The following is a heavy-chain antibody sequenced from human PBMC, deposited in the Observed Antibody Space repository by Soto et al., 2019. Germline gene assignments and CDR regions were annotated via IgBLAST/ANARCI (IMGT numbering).Heavy chain of an antibody. CDR3: AKEFGYGSGSPDAFDI. V-gene: IGHV3-23*01. CDR2: ISGSGGST. CDR1: GFTFSSYA. Sequence: GSLRLSCAASGFTFSSYAMSCVRQAPGKGLEWVSAISGSGGSTYYADSVKGRFTISRDNSKNTLYLQMNSLRAEDTAVYYCAKEFGYGSGSPDAFDIWGQGTMVTVSS. J-gene: IGHJ3*02. D-gene: IGHD3-10*01.